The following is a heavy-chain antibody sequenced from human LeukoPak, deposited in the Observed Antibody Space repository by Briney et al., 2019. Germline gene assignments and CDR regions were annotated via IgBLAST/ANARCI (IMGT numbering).Heavy chain of an antibody. D-gene: IGHD6-13*01. V-gene: IGHV4-39*01. J-gene: IGHJ4*02. CDR3: ARHGIGDSSRDYFDY. CDR2: IYYSGST. Sequence: GSLRLSCAASGFTFSSYGMHWVRQPPGKGLEWIGSIYYSGSTYYNPPLKSRVTISTDTSKNQFSLNLNSVTAADTAVYYCARHGIGDSSRDYFDYWGQGILVTVPS. CDR1: GFTFSSYG.